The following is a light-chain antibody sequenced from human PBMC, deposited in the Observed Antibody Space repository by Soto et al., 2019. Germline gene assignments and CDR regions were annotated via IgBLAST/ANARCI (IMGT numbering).Light chain of an antibody. V-gene: IGKV3-11*01. J-gene: IGKJ4*01. Sequence: EIVLTQSPATLSLSPGERATLSCRASQSISTYLAWYQQKPGQAPRLLIYDASNLATGIPARFSGSGSGTDFTLTISSLEPEDFADYYCQQRSSWLFGGGTKVEIK. CDR1: QSISTY. CDR3: QQRSSWL. CDR2: DAS.